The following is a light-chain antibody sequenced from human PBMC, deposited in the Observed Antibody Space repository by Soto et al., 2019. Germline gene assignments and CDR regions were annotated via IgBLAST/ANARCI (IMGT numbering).Light chain of an antibody. V-gene: IGKV1-39*01. J-gene: IGKJ1*01. CDR3: QQTYSTPWT. Sequence: DIQMTQSPSSLSASVGDRVTITCQASQSIGTDLNWYQQKPGKAPKLLISGASTLQGGVPSRFSGSVSGTEFTLTISSLQPGDLATYFCQQTYSTPWTFAQGTKVDI. CDR2: GAS. CDR1: QSIGTD.